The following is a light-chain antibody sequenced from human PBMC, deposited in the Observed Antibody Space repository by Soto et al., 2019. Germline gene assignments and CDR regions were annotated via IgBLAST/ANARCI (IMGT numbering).Light chain of an antibody. J-gene: IGKJ2*01. CDR1: QSISNW. Sequence: DIQMTQSPSTLSASVGDRDTITCRASQSISNWLAWYQQRPGEAPKLLMYDASTLENWVPSRFSGSGSGTEFTVTISGLRPDDFATYYCQQYNTYSYTFGQGTKLEIK. V-gene: IGKV1-5*01. CDR2: DAS. CDR3: QQYNTYSYT.